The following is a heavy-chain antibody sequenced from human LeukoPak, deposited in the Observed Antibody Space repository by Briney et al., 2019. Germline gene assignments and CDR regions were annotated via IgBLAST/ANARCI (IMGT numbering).Heavy chain of an antibody. CDR3: VGVRWFGGWKWFDP. CDR1: GFTFSTSA. J-gene: IGHJ5*02. V-gene: IGHV3-64D*09. D-gene: IGHD3-10*01. CDR2: IIMVGGST. Sequence: GGCLRLSCSASGFTFSTSAMHWVRQAPGKGLEYVSAIIMVGGSTYYADSVKGRVTISRDNSKNTLHLQMSSLRAEDTAVYYCVGVRWFGGWKWFDPWGQGTLVTVSS.